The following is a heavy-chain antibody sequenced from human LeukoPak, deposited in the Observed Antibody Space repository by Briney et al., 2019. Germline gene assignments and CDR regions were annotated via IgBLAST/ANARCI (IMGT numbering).Heavy chain of an antibody. D-gene: IGHD3-22*01. J-gene: IGHJ5*02. V-gene: IGHV4-4*07. CDR3: AIDRGYYDSTGYVNWLDP. Sequence: SETLSLTCTVSGDFITAYYWSWIRQPAGKGLEWIGRINTSGSTNYNPSLNSRVTISVDTSKNQFSLKLSSVTAADTAVYYCAIDRGYYDSTGYVNWLDPWGQGTLVTVSS. CDR2: INTSGST. CDR1: GDFITAYY.